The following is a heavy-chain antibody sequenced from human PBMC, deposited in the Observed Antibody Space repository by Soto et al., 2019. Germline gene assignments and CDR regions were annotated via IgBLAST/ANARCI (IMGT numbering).Heavy chain of an antibody. CDR2: IYHTGRT. D-gene: IGHD2-2*01. CDR1: GDSISSDDW. J-gene: IGHJ5*02. V-gene: IGHV4-4*02. Sequence: SETLSLTCAVSGDSISSDDWWSCVRQPPGKGLEWIGEIYHTGRTNYNPSLKGRVTISVDTSKNQFSLNLSSVTAADTAVYYCAREKVPDYIHHTWFDPWGQGALVTVSS. CDR3: AREKVPDYIHHTWFDP.